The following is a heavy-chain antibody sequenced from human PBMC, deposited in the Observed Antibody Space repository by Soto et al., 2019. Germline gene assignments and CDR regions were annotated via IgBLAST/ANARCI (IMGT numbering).Heavy chain of an antibody. CDR3: VCAQLELRAYFQH. V-gene: IGHV3-53*04. J-gene: IGHJ1*01. CDR2: IYSGGST. CDR1: GFTVSSNY. Sequence: GGSLRLSCAASGFTVSSNYMSWVRQAPGKGLEWVSVIYSGGSTYYADSVKGRFTISRHNSKNTLYLQMNSLRAEDTAVYYCVCAQLELRAYFQHWGQGILVTL. D-gene: IGHD1-7*01.